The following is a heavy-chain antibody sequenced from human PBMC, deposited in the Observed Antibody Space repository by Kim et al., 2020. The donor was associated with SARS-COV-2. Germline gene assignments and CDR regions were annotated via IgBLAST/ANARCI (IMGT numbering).Heavy chain of an antibody. CDR2: ISDSGVRT. CDR3: EASDY. V-gene: IGHV3-23*01. CDR1: GFTFSRFA. Sequence: GSLRLSCAASGFTFSRFAMSWARQAPGKGLEWVSTISDSGVRTHYADSVKGRFTISRDNSRSTLFLQMDSLRAEDTAVYYCEASDYWGQGSLVTVSS. J-gene: IGHJ4*02.